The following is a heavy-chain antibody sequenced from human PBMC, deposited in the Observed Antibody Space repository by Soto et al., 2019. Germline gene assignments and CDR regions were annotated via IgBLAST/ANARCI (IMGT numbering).Heavy chain of an antibody. V-gene: IGHV4-39*01. CDR1: GGSISSSSHY. CDR2: INNGGSA. Sequence: SETLSLTCTVSGGSISSSSHYWGWVRRPPGKGLEWIGSINNGGSAHYSPSLKSRVTISVDTSKNQFSLKLNSVTAADTAVYYCARRSYDGSGYYYVDSWGQGTLVTVSS. J-gene: IGHJ4*02. CDR3: ARRSYDGSGYYYVDS. D-gene: IGHD3-22*01.